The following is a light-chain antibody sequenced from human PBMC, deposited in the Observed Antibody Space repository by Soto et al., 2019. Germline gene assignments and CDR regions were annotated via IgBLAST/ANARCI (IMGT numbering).Light chain of an antibody. CDR1: QSISSW. CDR3: QQYNSYAWT. V-gene: IGKV1-5*03. J-gene: IGKJ1*01. CDR2: KAF. Sequence: DIQMTQSPSTLSASVGDRVTITCRASQSISSWLAGYQQKPGKAPKLLIYKAFILESGVPSRLSGSGSGTEFTLTISSLQTDDFATYYCQQYNSYAWTFGQGTKVEIK.